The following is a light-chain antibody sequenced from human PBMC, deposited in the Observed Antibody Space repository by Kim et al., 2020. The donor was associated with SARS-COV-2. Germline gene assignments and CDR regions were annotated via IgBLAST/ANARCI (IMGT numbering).Light chain of an antibody. CDR3: AAWDDSLRAWV. J-gene: IGLJ3*02. V-gene: IGLV1-47*01. Sequence: GRRVTSACSGGRSNIGTNYVYWYQQLPGTAPKLLISRNNQRPSGVPDRFSGSESGTSASLAISGLRSEDEADYYCAAWDDSLRAWVFGGGTQLTVL. CDR1: RSNIGTNY. CDR2: RNN.